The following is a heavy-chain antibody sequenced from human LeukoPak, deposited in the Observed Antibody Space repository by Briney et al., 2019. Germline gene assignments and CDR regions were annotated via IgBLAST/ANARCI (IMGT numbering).Heavy chain of an antibody. CDR2: IKSKTDGGTT. CDR3: TTDPFSPIAAAGTGGGY. D-gene: IGHD6-13*01. V-gene: IGHV3-15*01. Sequence: GGSLRLSCAASGFTFSSYAMSWVRQAPGKGLEWVGRIKSKTDGGTTDYAAPVKGRFTISRDDSKNTLYLQMNSLKTEDTAVYYCTTDPFSPIAAAGTGGGYWGQGTLVTVSS. J-gene: IGHJ4*02. CDR1: GFTFSSYA.